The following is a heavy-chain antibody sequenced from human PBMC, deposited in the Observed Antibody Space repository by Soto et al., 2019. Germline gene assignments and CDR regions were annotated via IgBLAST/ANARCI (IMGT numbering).Heavy chain of an antibody. CDR2: ISAYSGNT. CDR3: ARVVKAGDYGDYGRYYFDY. D-gene: IGHD4-17*01. J-gene: IGHJ4*01. Sequence: QVQLVQSGAEVKKPGASVKVSCKASGYTFTTYGITWVRQAPGQGLEWMGCISAYSGNTNYAQKLQGRLTVTTDTSTNTAYMALRSLRSDDTAVYYCARVVKAGDYGDYGRYYFDYWGHGTLVTVS. CDR1: GYTFTTYG. V-gene: IGHV1-18*04.